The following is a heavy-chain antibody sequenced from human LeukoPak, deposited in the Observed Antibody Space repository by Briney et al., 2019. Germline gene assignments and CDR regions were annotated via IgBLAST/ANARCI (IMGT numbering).Heavy chain of an antibody. CDR1: GYTFTSYA. V-gene: IGHV7-4-1*02. CDR2: INTNTGNP. CDR3: AARAPHKAVTGTREYYFDY. Sequence: GASVKVSCKASGYTFTSYAMNWVRQAPGQGLEWMGWINTNTGNPTYAQGFTGRFVFSLDTSVSTAFPQISSLKAEDNAVYYCAARAPHKAVTGTREYYFDYWGQGTLVTVSS. J-gene: IGHJ4*02. D-gene: IGHD6-19*01.